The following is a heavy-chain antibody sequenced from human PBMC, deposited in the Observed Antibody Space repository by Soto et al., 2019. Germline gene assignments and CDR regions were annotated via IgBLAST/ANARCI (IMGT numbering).Heavy chain of an antibody. V-gene: IGHV1-69*12. CDR2: IITIFSTT. D-gene: IGHD6-13*01. CDR3: AREVAADGTFREDVFDI. CDR1: GCTFSNHA. Sequence: QVHLVQSGAEVKKPGSSVKVSCKAPGCTFSNHAINWVRQAPGQGLEWMGRIITIFSTTNYAQKFQGRVTMTADESTITAYLELSSLKQDDTAVYYCAREVAADGTFREDVFDIWGQGTLVTVSS. J-gene: IGHJ3*02.